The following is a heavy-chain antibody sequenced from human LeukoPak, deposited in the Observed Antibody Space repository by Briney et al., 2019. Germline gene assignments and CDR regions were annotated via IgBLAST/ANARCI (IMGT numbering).Heavy chain of an antibody. V-gene: IGHV3-30-3*01. J-gene: IGHJ4*02. CDR1: GFTFGNFG. CDR3: ARDKYGYNTPIDY. CDR2: ISYDGSNK. D-gene: IGHD5-24*01. Sequence: PGGSLRLSCAASGFTFGNFGMYWVRQAPGKGLEWVAVISYDGSNKYHADSVKGRFTISRDNSKNTLYLQMNSLRLEDTAVYYCARDKYGYNTPIDYWGQGTLVTVSS.